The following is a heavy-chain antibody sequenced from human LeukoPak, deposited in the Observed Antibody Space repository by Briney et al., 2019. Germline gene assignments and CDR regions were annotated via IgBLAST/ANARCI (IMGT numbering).Heavy chain of an antibody. V-gene: IGHV4-4*08. D-gene: IGHD3-22*01. Sequence: SETLSLTCTVSGGSIFSYYWNWIRQPPGKGLEWIGYIYPNGITSYNPSLRSRGTISIATSKNQFSLRLRSVTAADTAIYYCARRAYYDTSGYYPTSGYFNLWGRGTLVTVSS. CDR2: IYPNGIT. CDR1: GGSIFSYY. CDR3: ARRAYYDTSGYYPTSGYFNL. J-gene: IGHJ2*01.